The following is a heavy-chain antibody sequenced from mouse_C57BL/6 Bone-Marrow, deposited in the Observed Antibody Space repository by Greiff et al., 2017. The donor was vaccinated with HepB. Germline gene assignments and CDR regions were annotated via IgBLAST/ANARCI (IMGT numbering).Heavy chain of an antibody. V-gene: IGHV1-15*01. Sequence: QVQLKQSGAELVRPGASVTLSCKASGYTFTDYEMHWVKQTPVHGLEWIGAIDPETGGTAYNQKFKGKAILTADKSSSTAYMELRSLTSEDSAVYYCTRGGLIYYDYDGGFAYWGQGTLVTVSA. CDR3: TRGGLIYYDYDGGFAY. D-gene: IGHD2-4*01. J-gene: IGHJ3*01. CDR1: GYTFTDYE. CDR2: IDPETGGT.